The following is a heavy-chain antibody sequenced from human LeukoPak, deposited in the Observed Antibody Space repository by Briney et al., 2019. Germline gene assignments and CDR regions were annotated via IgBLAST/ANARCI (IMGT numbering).Heavy chain of an antibody. D-gene: IGHD6-19*01. V-gene: IGHV1-69*05. Sequence: ASVKVSCKASGGTFSSYAISWVRQAPGQGLEWMGRVIPMFGTANYAQKFQGRVTITTDESTSTAYMELSSLRSEDTAVYYCARDGYSSGWIHWGQGTPVTVSS. J-gene: IGHJ1*01. CDR1: GGTFSSYA. CDR3: ARDGYSSGWIH. CDR2: VIPMFGTA.